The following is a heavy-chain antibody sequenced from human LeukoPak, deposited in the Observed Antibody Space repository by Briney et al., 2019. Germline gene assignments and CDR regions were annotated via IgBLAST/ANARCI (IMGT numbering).Heavy chain of an antibody. D-gene: IGHD5/OR15-5a*01. V-gene: IGHV3-64*01. Sequence: GGSLRLSCAASGFTFSSYAMHWVRQAPGKGLEYVSAISSNGGSTYYANSVKGRFTISRDNSKNTLYLQMGSLRAEDTAVYYCARQKYLRGPDVEYFDYWGQGTLVTVSS. CDR1: GFTFSSYA. J-gene: IGHJ4*02. CDR2: ISSNGGST. CDR3: ARQKYLRGPDVEYFDY.